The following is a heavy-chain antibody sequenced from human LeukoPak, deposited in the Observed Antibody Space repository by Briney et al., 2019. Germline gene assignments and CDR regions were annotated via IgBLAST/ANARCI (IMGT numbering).Heavy chain of an antibody. D-gene: IGHD4-17*01. CDR3: ATPAHDYGDYDLGY. Sequence: PSETLSLTCTVSGYSISSGYYWGWIRPPPGKGLEWIGSIYHSGSTYYNPSLKGRVTISVDTSKNHFSLRLSSVTAADTAVYYCATPAHDYGDYDLGYWGQGTLVTVSS. CDR1: GYSISSGYY. J-gene: IGHJ4*02. V-gene: IGHV4-38-2*02. CDR2: IYHSGST.